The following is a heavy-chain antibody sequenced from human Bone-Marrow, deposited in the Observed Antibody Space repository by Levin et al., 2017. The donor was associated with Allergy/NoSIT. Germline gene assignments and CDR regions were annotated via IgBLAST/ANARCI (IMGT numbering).Heavy chain of an antibody. Sequence: LSLTCAASGFTFSRYWMHWVRQAPGKGLEWVSRSNEDGSIKNYADSVKDRFTISRDNIKNTLYLQMNSLRVEDTAMYFCSRDLLGADDFWGQGTLVTVSS. J-gene: IGHJ4*02. D-gene: IGHD2-15*01. CDR2: SNEDGSIK. CDR3: SRDLLGADDF. V-gene: IGHV3-74*01. CDR1: GFTFSRYW.